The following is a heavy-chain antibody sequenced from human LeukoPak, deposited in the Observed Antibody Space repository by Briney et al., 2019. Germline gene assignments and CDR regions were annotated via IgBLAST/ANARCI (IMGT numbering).Heavy chain of an antibody. CDR3: AKDSDFGVVIIPECPFDY. D-gene: IGHD3-3*01. CDR1: GFALNAYS. J-gene: IGHJ4*02. Sequence: PGGSLRLSCAASGFALNAYSLTWVRQAPGKGLEWVSVISGSGGSTYYADSVKGRFTISRDNSKNTLYLQMNSLRAEDTAVYYCAKDSDFGVVIIPECPFDYWGQGTLVTVSS. CDR2: ISGSGGST. V-gene: IGHV3-23*01.